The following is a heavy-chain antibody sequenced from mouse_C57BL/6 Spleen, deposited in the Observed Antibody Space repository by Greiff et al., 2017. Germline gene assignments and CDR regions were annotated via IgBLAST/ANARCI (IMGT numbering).Heavy chain of an antibody. D-gene: IGHD1-2*01. Sequence: QVQLQQPGAELVMPGASVKLSCKASGYTFTSYWMHWVKQRPGQGLEWIGEIDPSDSYTNYNQKFKGKSTLTVDKSSSTAYMQLSSLTSEDSAVYYCARYGDVLMDYWGQGTSVTVSS. CDR2: IDPSDSYT. V-gene: IGHV1-69*01. J-gene: IGHJ4*01. CDR3: ARYGDVLMDY. CDR1: GYTFTSYW.